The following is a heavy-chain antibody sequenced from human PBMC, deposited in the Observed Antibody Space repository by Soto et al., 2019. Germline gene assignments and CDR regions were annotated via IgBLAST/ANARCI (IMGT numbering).Heavy chain of an antibody. CDR2: IIPIFGTA. J-gene: IGHJ6*02. Sequence: SVKVSCKASGGTFSSYAISWVRQAPGQGLEWMGGIIPIFGTANYAQKFQGRVTITADESTSTAYMELSSLRSEDTAVYYCARGRITIFGVVTPYYYYGMDVWGQGTTVTVSS. CDR1: GGTFSSYA. D-gene: IGHD3-3*01. V-gene: IGHV1-69*13. CDR3: ARGRITIFGVVTPYYYYGMDV.